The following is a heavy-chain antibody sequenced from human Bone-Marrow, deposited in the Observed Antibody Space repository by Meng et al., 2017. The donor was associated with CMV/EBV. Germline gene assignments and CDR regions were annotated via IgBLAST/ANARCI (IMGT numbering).Heavy chain of an antibody. CDR1: GGSISSSSYY. CDR3: ARDLIVATRDC. V-gene: IGHV4-39*07. CDR2: IYYSGST. D-gene: IGHD5-12*01. Sequence: GSLRLSCTVSGGSISSSSYYWGWIRQPPGKGLEWIGSIYYSGSTYYNPSLKSRVTISVDTSKNQFSLKLSSVTAADTAVYYCARDLIVATRDCWGQGTLVTVSS. J-gene: IGHJ4*02.